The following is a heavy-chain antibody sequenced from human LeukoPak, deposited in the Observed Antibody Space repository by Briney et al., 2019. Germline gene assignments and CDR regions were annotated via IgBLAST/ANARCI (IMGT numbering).Heavy chain of an antibody. V-gene: IGHV3-11*06. CDR3: ARDRGRYTSGWYFDY. CDR1: GFTFSDYY. CDR2: ISSTGIYT. Sequence: GGSLRLSCAASGFTFSDYYMSWIRQAPGKGLEWISYISSTGIYTNYADSVKGRFTISRDNAKNSLYLQMNSLRAEDTAVYYCARDRGRYTSGWYFDYWGQGTLVTVSS. D-gene: IGHD6-19*01. J-gene: IGHJ4*02.